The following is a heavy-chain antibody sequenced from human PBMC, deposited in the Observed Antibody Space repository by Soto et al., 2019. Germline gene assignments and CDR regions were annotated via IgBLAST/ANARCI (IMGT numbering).Heavy chain of an antibody. Sequence: ASVKVSCKASGYTFTSYYMRWVRQAPGQGLEWMGIINPSGGSTSYAQKFQGRVTMTRDTSTSTVYMELSSLRSEDTAVYYCAREDCSGGSCYSSTFDYWGQGTLVTVSS. J-gene: IGHJ4*02. CDR3: AREDCSGGSCYSSTFDY. CDR2: INPSGGST. D-gene: IGHD2-15*01. V-gene: IGHV1-46*01. CDR1: GYTFTSYY.